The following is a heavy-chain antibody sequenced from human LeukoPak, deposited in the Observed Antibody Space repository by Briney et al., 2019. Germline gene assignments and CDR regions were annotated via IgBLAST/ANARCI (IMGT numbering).Heavy chain of an antibody. CDR2: IYKAGNT. CDR3: ARVLLDTNGDQYWYYDL. V-gene: IGHV3-53*01. D-gene: IGHD2-8*01. Sequence: GGSLRLSCAASGLTVSSNYMNWVRQAPGRGPKWVSVIYKAGNTFYADSVKGRFTMSRDNSKNTLYLQMNSLRAEDTAVYYCARVLLDTNGDQYWYYDLWGRGTLVTVSS. CDR1: GLTVSSNY. J-gene: IGHJ2*01.